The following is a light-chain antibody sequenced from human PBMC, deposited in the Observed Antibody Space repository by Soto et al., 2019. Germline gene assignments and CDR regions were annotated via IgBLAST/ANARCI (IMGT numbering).Light chain of an antibody. J-gene: IGLJ1*01. CDR2: EVN. CDR3: TSYTSSSTLV. V-gene: IGLV2-14*01. CDR1: SSDVGGYNY. Sequence: QSVLTQPASVSGSPGQSITVSCTGTSSDVGGYNYVSWYQQRPGKAPQLLIYEVNIRPSGVSNRFSASKSGNTASLTISGLQAEDEADYYCTSYTSSSTLVFGTGTKVTVL.